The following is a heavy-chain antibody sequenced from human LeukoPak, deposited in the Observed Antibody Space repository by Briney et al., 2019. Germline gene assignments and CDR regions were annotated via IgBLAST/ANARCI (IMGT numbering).Heavy chain of an antibody. V-gene: IGHV1-18*01. D-gene: IGHD6-13*01. CDR3: ARGSPPGIANYYYYYGMDV. CDR2: ISAYNGNT. CDR1: GYTFTSYG. J-gene: IGHJ6*02. Sequence: GASVKVSCKASGYTFTSYGISWVRQAPGQGLEWMGWISAYNGNTNYAQKLQGRVTMTTDTSTSTAYMELRSLRSDDTAVYYCARGSPPGIANYYYYYGMDVWGQGTTVTVSS.